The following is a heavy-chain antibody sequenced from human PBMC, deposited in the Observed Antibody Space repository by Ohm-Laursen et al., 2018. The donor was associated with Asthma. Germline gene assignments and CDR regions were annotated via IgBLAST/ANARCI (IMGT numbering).Heavy chain of an antibody. J-gene: IGHJ1*01. CDR1: GFTFSSYA. V-gene: IGHV3-23*01. Sequence: SLRLSCTASGFTFSSYAMTWVRQAPGKGLEWVSGISSSGGSTSYADDVKGRFIVSRDNSRNTLFLQMNSLRAEDTALYYCARIGPEWELPGREYSLIHWGQGTLVTVSS. CDR2: ISSSGGST. D-gene: IGHD1-26*01. CDR3: ARIGPEWELPGREYSLIH.